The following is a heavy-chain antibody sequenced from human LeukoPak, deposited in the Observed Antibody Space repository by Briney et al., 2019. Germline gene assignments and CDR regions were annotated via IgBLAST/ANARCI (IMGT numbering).Heavy chain of an antibody. J-gene: IGHJ3*02. CDR1: GITISTNW. D-gene: IGHD2-15*01. Sequence: AGSPTLSSAASGITISTNWMSWVRQAPGERLEWVANIKQDGSEKNYVDSVKGRFTISRDNAKNSLYLQMNSLRAEDTALYYCARGGLYWHIWGQGTMVTVSS. V-gene: IGHV3-7*04. CDR3: ARGGLYWHI. CDR2: IKQDGSEK.